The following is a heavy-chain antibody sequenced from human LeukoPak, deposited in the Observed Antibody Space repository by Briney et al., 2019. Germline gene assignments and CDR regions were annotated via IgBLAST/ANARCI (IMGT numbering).Heavy chain of an antibody. D-gene: IGHD4/OR15-4a*01. CDR3: AREGAKLTNDY. CDR2: ISGSGGST. CDR1: GFTFSSYS. V-gene: IGHV3-21*04. Sequence: PGGSLRLSCAASGFTFSSYSMNWVRQAPGKGLEWVSAISGSGGSTYYADSVKGRFTISRDNAKNSLYLQMNSLRAEDTAVYYCAREGAKLTNDYWGQGTLVTVSS. J-gene: IGHJ4*02.